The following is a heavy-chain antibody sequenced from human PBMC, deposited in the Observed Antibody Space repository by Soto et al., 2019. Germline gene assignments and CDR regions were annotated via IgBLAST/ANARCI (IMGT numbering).Heavy chain of an antibody. CDR2: IFPGDSAT. V-gene: IGHV5-51*01. CDR3: ARHSDCFFGMDV. J-gene: IGHJ6*02. CDR1: GYSLTSYW. Sequence: GESLKISCTGSGYSLTSYWMGWVRKMAGIGLEWFGIIFPGDSATRYSPSVPCQVTISADKPVITAYLQWSRLMASDTATYYCARHSDCFFGMDVWAQGTKGTVSS.